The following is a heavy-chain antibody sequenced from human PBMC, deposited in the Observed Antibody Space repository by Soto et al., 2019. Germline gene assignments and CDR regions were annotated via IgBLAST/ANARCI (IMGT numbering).Heavy chain of an antibody. CDR3: ARVWGGAFDI. CDR2: IYYSGST. V-gene: IGHV4-59*01. J-gene: IGHJ3*02. CDR1: GGSISSYY. Sequence: QVQLQESGPGLVKPSETLSLTCTVSGGSISSYYWSWIRQPPGKGLEWIGYIYYSGSTNYKPSLKSRVTISVDTSNNQFSLKLSSVTAADTAVYYCARVWGGAFDIWGQGTMVTVSS. D-gene: IGHD3-10*01.